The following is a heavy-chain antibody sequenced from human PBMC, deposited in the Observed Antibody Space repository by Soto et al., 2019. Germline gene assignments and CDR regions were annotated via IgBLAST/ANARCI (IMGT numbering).Heavy chain of an antibody. J-gene: IGHJ4*02. CDR2: IYYSGST. D-gene: IGHD6-19*01. Sequence: SETLSLTCTVSGGSISSYYWSWIRQPPGKGLEWIGYIYYSGSTNYNPSLKSRVTISVDTSKNQFSLKLSSVTAADTAVYYCAREVAGTFDYWGQGTLVTVSS. CDR1: GGSISSYY. V-gene: IGHV4-59*01. CDR3: AREVAGTFDY.